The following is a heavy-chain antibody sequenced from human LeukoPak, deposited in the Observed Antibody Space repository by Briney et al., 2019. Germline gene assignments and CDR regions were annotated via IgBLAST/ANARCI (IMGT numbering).Heavy chain of an antibody. CDR3: ARNLYDSGGYSSPIDY. CDR1: GFTFSSYS. D-gene: IGHD3-22*01. J-gene: IGHJ4*02. CDR2: ISSSSSHI. Sequence: GGSLRLSCAASGFTFSSYSMNWVRQAPGKGLEWVSSISSSSSHIHSADSVKGRFTISKNNAKNSMELQMNSLRAEDTAVYYCARNLYDSGGYSSPIDYWGQGTLVTVSS. V-gene: IGHV3-21*01.